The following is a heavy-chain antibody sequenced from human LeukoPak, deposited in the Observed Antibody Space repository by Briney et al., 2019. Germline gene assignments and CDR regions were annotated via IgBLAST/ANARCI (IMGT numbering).Heavy chain of an antibody. Sequence: GGSLRLSCAASGFIFSNYAMSWVRQAPGKGLEWVSAIGGRDGGTYYADSVKGRFTVSRDDPKNTLYLQMNTLRVEDTAVYYCAKWGDYDILTGYYDSGYWGHGTLVTVSS. CDR3: AKWGDYDILTGYYDSGY. CDR2: IGGRDGGT. CDR1: GFIFSNYA. D-gene: IGHD3-9*01. V-gene: IGHV3-23*01. J-gene: IGHJ4*01.